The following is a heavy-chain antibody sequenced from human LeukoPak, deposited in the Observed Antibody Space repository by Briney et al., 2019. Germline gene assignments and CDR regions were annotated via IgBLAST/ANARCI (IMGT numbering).Heavy chain of an antibody. Sequence: ASVKVSCKASGGTFSSYAISWVRQAPGQGLEWMGGIIPIFGTANYAQKFQGRVTITTDESTSTAYMEPSSLRSEDTAVYYCARIHGYPYYFDYWGQGTLVTVSS. V-gene: IGHV1-69*05. D-gene: IGHD6-13*01. J-gene: IGHJ4*02. CDR3: ARIHGYPYYFDY. CDR2: IIPIFGTA. CDR1: GGTFSSYA.